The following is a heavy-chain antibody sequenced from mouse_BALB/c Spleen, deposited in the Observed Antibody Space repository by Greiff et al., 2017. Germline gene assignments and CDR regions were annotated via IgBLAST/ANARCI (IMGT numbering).Heavy chain of an antibody. J-gene: IGHJ4*01. V-gene: IGHV1S29*02. CDR3: ARRGTIYAMDY. Sequence: VHVKQSGPELVKPGASVKISCKASGYTFTDYNMHWVKQSHGKSLEWIGYIYPYNGGTGYNQKFKSKATLTVDNSSSTAYMELRSLTSEDSAVYYCARRGTIYAMDYWGQGTSVTVSS. CDR2: IYPYNGGT. D-gene: IGHD1-1*02. CDR1: GYTFTDYN.